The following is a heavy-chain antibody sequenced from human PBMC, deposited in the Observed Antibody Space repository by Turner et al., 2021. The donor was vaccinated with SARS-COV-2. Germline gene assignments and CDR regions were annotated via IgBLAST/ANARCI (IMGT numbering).Heavy chain of an antibody. Sequence: EVQLVESGGGLVQPGGSLSLACAASGFTFSSYSMSWVRQAPGKGLEWVANIKQDGSEKYYVDSVKGRFTISRDNAKNSLYLQMNSLRAEDTAVYYCARDGLHYYDISAYPNLASDYWGQGTLVTVSS. CDR3: ARDGLHYYDISAYPNLASDY. D-gene: IGHD3-22*01. J-gene: IGHJ4*02. CDR2: IKQDGSEK. V-gene: IGHV3-7*01. CDR1: GFTFSSYS.